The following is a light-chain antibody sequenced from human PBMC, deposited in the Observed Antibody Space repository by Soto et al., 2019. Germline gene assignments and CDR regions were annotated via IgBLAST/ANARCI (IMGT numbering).Light chain of an antibody. CDR2: EVS. CDR3: CSYAGSSTFYV. J-gene: IGLJ1*01. Sequence: LTQPASVSSSPGQSSTISFTGTSSNFGSYNLVSWYQQHPGKAPKLMIYEVSKRPSGVSNRFSGSKSGNTASLTISGLQAEDEADYYCCSYAGSSTFYVFGNGTKVTVL. V-gene: IGLV2-23*02. CDR1: SSNFGSYNL.